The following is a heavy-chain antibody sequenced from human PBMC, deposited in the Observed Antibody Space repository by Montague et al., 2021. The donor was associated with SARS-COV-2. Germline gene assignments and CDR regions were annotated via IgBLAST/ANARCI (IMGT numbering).Heavy chain of an antibody. CDR1: GGSISSGGFY. V-gene: IGHV4-39*07. CDR2: IEYSGST. Sequence: SETLSLTCTVSGGSISSGGFYWGWVRQTPGKGLEWLGFIEYSGSTYYNPSLKTRVTMSLDTSKNQFSLKLTSVTAADTALYYCARDITLGMDVWGRGTTVTVSS. J-gene: IGHJ6*02. CDR3: ARDITLGMDV.